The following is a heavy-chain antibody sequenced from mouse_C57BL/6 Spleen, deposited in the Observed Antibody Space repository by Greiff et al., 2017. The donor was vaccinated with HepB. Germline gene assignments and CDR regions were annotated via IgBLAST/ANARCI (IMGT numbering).Heavy chain of an antibody. Sequence: EVKLVESGGDLVKPGGSLKLSCAASGFTFSSYGMSWVRQTPDKRLEWVATISSGGSYTYYPDSVKGRFTISRDNAKNTLYLQMSSLKSEDTAMYYCARQGYDGYAYYFDYWGQGTTLTVSS. V-gene: IGHV5-6*02. D-gene: IGHD2-3*01. J-gene: IGHJ2*01. CDR2: ISSGGSYT. CDR3: ARQGYDGYAYYFDY. CDR1: GFTFSSYG.